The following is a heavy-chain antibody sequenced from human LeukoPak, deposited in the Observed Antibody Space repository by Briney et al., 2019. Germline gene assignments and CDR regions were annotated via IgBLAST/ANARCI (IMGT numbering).Heavy chain of an antibody. J-gene: IGHJ4*02. V-gene: IGHV3-21*01. D-gene: IGHD3-10*01. CDR2: ISSSSSYI. CDR3: AVWLAHGELYY. CDR1: GFTFSSYS. Sequence: GGSLRLSCAASGFTFSSYSMNWVRQAPGKGLEWVSSISSSSSYIYYADSVKGRFTISRDNAKNSLYLQMNGLRAEGTAVYYCAVWLAHGELYYWGQGTLVTVSS.